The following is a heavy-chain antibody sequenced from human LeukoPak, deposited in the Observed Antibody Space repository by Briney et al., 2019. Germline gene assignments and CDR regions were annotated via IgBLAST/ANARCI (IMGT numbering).Heavy chain of an antibody. J-gene: IGHJ3*01. Sequence: GGSLRLSCEASGFTFNDYAMHWVRQVPGKGLEWVSGITWNSLSVLYVDSVKGRFTISRDNAKNSLYLQMTSLRAEDTALYYCAKAVGVASLIVDALDLWGQGTMVTVSS. CDR2: ITWNSLSV. CDR3: AKAVGVASLIVDALDL. D-gene: IGHD1-26*01. V-gene: IGHV3-9*01. CDR1: GFTFNDYA.